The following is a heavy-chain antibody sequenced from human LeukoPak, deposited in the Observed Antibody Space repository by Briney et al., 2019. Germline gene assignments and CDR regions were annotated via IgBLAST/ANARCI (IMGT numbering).Heavy chain of an antibody. V-gene: IGHV4-39*01. CDR2: IYYSGST. J-gene: IGHJ4*02. Sequence: SETLSLTCTVSGGSISSSSYYWAWIRQPPGKGLEWIGSIYYSGSTDYNPSLKSRVTKSVDTSKNQFSLKLSSVTAADTAVYYCARLVVVTAYYFDYWGQGTLVTVSS. CDR1: GGSISSSSYY. D-gene: IGHD2-21*02. CDR3: ARLVVVTAYYFDY.